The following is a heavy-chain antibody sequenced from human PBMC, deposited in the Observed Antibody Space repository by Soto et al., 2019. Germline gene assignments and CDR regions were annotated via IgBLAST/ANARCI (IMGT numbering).Heavy chain of an antibody. D-gene: IGHD5-12*01. J-gene: IGHJ4*02. CDR3: TRGASGYGNFDY. V-gene: IGHV3-74*01. CDR1: GFSFNTW. CDR2: INSAGSST. Sequence: EVQLVESGGGVVQPGGSLRLSCAASGFSFNTWMHWVRQAPGKGLVWLSRINSAGSSTTYADSVEGRFFVSRDNAKNTLYLQINSLTDDDTAVYYCTRGASGYGNFDYWGQGVLLTVSS.